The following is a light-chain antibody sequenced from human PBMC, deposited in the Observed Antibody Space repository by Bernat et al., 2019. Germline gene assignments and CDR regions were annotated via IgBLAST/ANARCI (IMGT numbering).Light chain of an antibody. J-gene: IGLJ3*02. CDR1: SSDVGGYNY. V-gene: IGLV2-11*01. CDR2: DVS. Sequence: QSALTQPRSVSGSPGQSVTISCTGTSSDVGGYNYVSWYQQHPGKAPKLMIYDVSKRPSGVPERFSGDKAGDTASLTISRVQAEDEADYCCCSYAGSYTKVFGGGTKLTVL. CDR3: CSYAGSYTKV.